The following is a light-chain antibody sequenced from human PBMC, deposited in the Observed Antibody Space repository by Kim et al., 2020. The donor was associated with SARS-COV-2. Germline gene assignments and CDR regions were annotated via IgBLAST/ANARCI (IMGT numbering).Light chain of an antibody. CDR2: DTS. CDR3: QQYDNWPVT. CDR1: QNVGSL. V-gene: IGKV3-15*01. J-gene: IGKJ4*01. Sequence: EIVMTQSPATLSVSPGERATLSCRASQNVGSLLAWYQQKPGQAPRLLIFDTSTRATGIPARFSGSGSATEFTLTISSLQSEDFAVYYCQQYDNWPVTFGEGTKVDIK.